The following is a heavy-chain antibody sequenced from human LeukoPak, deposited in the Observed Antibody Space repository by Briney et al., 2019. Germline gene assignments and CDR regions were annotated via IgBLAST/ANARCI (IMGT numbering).Heavy chain of an antibody. CDR2: ISSSGSTI. D-gene: IGHD3-22*01. CDR3: ARGGRDPTYYYDSSGYYLFDY. CDR1: GFTFSSYE. V-gene: IGHV3-48*03. J-gene: IGHJ4*02. Sequence: GGSLRLSCAASGFTFSSYEMNWVRQAPGKGLEWVSYISSSGSTIYYADSVKGRFTISRDNAKNSLYLQMDSLRAEDTAVYYCARGGRDPTYYYDSSGYYLFDYWGQGTLVTVSS.